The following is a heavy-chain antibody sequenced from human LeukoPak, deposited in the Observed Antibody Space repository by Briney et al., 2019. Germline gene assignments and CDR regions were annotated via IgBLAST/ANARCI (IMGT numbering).Heavy chain of an antibody. CDR1: GGTFSSYA. V-gene: IGHV1-69*05. CDR2: IIPIFGTA. D-gene: IGHD3-22*01. Sequence: SVKVSCKASGGTFSSYAISWVRQAPGQGLEWMGGIIPIFGTANYAQKFQGRATITTDESTSTAYMELSSLRSEDTAVYYCARTAETIYYYDSSGYEPTFDYWGQGTLVTVSS. CDR3: ARTAETIYYYDSSGYEPTFDY. J-gene: IGHJ4*02.